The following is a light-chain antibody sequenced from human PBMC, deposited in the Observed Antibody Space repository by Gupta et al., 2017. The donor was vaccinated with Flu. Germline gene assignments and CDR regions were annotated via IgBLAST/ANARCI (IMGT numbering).Light chain of an antibody. Sequence: SITISCTGTSSDVGSYNLVSWYQQHPGKAPKLMIYEVTKRPSGVSGRFSGSKSGNTASLTISGLQAEDEAEYYCCSYAGSSTDVFGGGTKLTVL. V-gene: IGLV2-23*02. CDR1: SSDVGSYNL. CDR2: EVT. CDR3: CSYAGSSTDV. J-gene: IGLJ3*02.